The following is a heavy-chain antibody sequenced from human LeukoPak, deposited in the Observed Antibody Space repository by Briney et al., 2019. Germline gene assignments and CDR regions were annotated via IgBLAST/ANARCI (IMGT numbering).Heavy chain of an antibody. CDR1: GGSISSGGYY. D-gene: IGHD5-12*01. V-gene: IGHV4-30-2*01. J-gene: IGHJ4*02. CDR2: IYHSGST. Sequence: TLSLTCTVSGGSISSGGYYWSWIRQPPGKSLEWIGYIYHSGSTYYNPSLKSRVTISVDRSKNQFSLKLSSVTAADTAVYYCARDYGSGYDSLFHFDYWGQGTLVTVSS. CDR3: ARDYGSGYDSLFHFDY.